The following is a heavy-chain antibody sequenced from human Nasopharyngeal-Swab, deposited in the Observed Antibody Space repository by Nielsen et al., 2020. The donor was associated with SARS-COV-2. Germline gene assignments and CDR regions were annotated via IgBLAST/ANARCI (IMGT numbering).Heavy chain of an antibody. D-gene: IGHD3-16*01. J-gene: IGHJ4*02. V-gene: IGHV2-5*02. CDR3: AHRRNDYIWGSLDY. CDR2: IYWDDDK. Sequence: SGPTLVKPTQTVTLTCTFSGFSLSPSRVGVGWMRQPPGKALEWLALIYWDDDKRYSPSLKSRLTITKDTSKNQVVLTMTNMDPVDTATYYCAHRRNDYIWGSLDYWGQGTLVTVSS. CDR1: GFSLSPSRVG.